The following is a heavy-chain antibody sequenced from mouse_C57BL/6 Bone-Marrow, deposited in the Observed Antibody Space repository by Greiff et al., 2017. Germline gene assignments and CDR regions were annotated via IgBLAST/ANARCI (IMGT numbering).Heavy chain of an antibody. V-gene: IGHV1-78*01. Sequence: QVQLKQSDAELVKPGASVKISCKVSGYTFTDHTLHWMKQRHEQGLEWIGYIYPRDGSPKYNEKFKGKATLTADKSSSTAYMQLNSLTSEDSAVYFCARKVYYGSSYPYYYAMDYWGQGTSVTVSS. CDR2: IYPRDGSP. J-gene: IGHJ4*01. CDR3: ARKVYYGSSYPYYYAMDY. D-gene: IGHD1-1*01. CDR1: GYTFTDHT.